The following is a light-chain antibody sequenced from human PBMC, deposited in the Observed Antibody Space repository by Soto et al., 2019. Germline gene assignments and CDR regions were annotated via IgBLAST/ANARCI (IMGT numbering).Light chain of an antibody. CDR2: RNN. CDR3: AAWDDSLSGVV. V-gene: IGLV1-47*01. CDR1: SSNIGRSY. J-gene: IGLJ2*01. Sequence: QSVLTQPPSASGTPGQRVTISWSGSSSNIGRSYVFWYKQLPGTAPRLLIYRNNQRPSGVPDRFAGSKSGTGASLAISGLRSDDEAVYYCAAWDDSLSGVVFGGGTKLTVL.